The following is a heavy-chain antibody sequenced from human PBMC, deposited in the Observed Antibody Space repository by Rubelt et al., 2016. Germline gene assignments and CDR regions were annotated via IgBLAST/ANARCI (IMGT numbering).Heavy chain of an antibody. CDR3: ARVVGGKYYFDY. D-gene: IGHD1-26*01. V-gene: IGHV1-69*04. CDR2: IIPILGMA. J-gene: IGHJ4*02. CDR1: GGTFSSYA. Sequence: QVQLVQSGAEVKKPGSSVKVSCKASGGTFSSYAISWVRQAPGQGLEWMGRIIPILGMANYAKKFTGRVRITADKSTGTAYMELSSLRSEDTAVYYCARVVGGKYYFDYWGQGTLVTVSP.